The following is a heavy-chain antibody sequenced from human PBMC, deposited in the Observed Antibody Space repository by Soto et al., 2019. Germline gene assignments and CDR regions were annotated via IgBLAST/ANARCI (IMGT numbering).Heavy chain of an antibody. Sequence: VKVSCKASGGTFSSYAISWVRQAPGQGLEWMGGIIPIFGTANYAQKFQGRVTITADESTSTAYMELSSLRSEDTAVYYCASVEYSSSGRHYYYYYGMDVWGQGTTVTVSS. CDR3: ASVEYSSSGRHYYYYYGMDV. V-gene: IGHV1-69*01. D-gene: IGHD6-6*01. J-gene: IGHJ6*02. CDR2: IIPIFGTA. CDR1: GGTFSSYA.